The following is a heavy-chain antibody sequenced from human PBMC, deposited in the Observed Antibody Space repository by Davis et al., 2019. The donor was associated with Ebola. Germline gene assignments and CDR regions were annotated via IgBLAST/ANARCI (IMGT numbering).Heavy chain of an antibody. CDR1: GLTFSSYW. J-gene: IGHJ6*02. V-gene: IGHV3-7*04. Sequence: GESLKISCAASGLTFSSYWMSWVRQGPGKGLEWVANIKQDGREKNYVDSVRGRFTISRDNAKNSLYLQMNSLRAEDTAVYYCARGTGLYYYYGMDVWGQGTTVTVSS. CDR2: IKQDGREK. CDR3: ARGTGLYYYYGMDV. D-gene: IGHD3/OR15-3a*01.